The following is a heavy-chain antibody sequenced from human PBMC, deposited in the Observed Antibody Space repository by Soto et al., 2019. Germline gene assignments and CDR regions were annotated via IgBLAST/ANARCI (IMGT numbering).Heavy chain of an antibody. V-gene: IGHV4-59*01. Sequence: ETLSLTCAVSGTSISSYYWSWIRQPPGKGLEWIANIHYSGTTNYNPSLASRVTLSVDTSKNQFSLKMTSVTAADRAMYFCARGPPSGSSWYGFDYWGQGTLVTVSS. J-gene: IGHJ4*02. D-gene: IGHD6-13*01. CDR3: ARGPPSGSSWYGFDY. CDR2: IHYSGTT. CDR1: GTSISSYY.